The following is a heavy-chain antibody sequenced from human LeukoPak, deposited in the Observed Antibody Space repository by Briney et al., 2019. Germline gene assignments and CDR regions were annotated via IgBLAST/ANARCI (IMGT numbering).Heavy chain of an antibody. CDR2: IHYTRSS. CDR3: ARLKVGANDAYDI. CDR1: GGSINGYY. D-gene: IGHD1-26*01. J-gene: IGHJ3*02. Sequence: SETLSLTCTVSGGSINGYYWTWIRQPPGKGLEWIGYIHYTRSSNYNPSVKSRVTISVGTSKNQFSLRLTSVTAADTAVYYCARLKVGANDAYDIWGQGTMVTVSS. V-gene: IGHV4-59*08.